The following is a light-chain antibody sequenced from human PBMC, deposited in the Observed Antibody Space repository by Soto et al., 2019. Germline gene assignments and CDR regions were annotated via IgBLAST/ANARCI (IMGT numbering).Light chain of an antibody. J-gene: IGKJ1*01. V-gene: IGKV3-20*01. Sequence: ELVLTQSPGTLSLSPGERATLSCRASQSVSNSYLVWHQQKPGQAPRLLIYAASRRATGIPDRFSGSGSGTDFTLIISRLEPEDFAVYYCQQYAGSPWTFGQGTKVDIK. CDR3: QQYAGSPWT. CDR2: AAS. CDR1: QSVSNSY.